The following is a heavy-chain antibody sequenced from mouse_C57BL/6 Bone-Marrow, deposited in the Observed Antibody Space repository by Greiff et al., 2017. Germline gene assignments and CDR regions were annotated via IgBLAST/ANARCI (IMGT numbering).Heavy chain of an antibody. CDR2: IYPGSGST. V-gene: IGHV1-55*01. Sequence: QVQLQQPGAELVKPVASVKMSCKASGYTFTSYWIAWVKQRPGQGLEWIGDIYPGSGSTNYNEKFKSKATLTVDTSSSTAYMQLSSLTSEDSAVDYCARRDCYGSSYVDYWGQGTTVTVSS. D-gene: IGHD1-1*01. CDR1: GYTFTSYW. CDR3: ARRDCYGSSYVDY. J-gene: IGHJ2*01.